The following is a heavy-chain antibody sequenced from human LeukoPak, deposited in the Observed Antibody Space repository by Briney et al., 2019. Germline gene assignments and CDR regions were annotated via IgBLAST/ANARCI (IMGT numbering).Heavy chain of an antibody. CDR3: ASGSGSYYRGY. Sequence: GGSLRLSCAASGFTFSSYSMNWVRQAPGKGLEWVSSISSSSSYIYYADSVKGRFTISRDNAKNSLYLQMNSLRAEDTAVYYCASGSGSYYRGYWGQGTLVTVSS. V-gene: IGHV3-21*01. D-gene: IGHD3-10*01. CDR1: GFTFSSYS. J-gene: IGHJ4*02. CDR2: ISSSSSYI.